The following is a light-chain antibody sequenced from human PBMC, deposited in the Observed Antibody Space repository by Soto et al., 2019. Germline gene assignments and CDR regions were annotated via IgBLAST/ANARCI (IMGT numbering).Light chain of an antibody. Sequence: QSVLTQPASVSGSPGQSITISCTGTSSDVGGYNYVSWYQQHPGKAPKLMIYDVSNRPSGVSNRFSGSKSGNTASLTISGLRAEEEAAYYCSSYTSSSTLGVFGGGTKLTV. CDR3: SSYTSSSTLGV. CDR2: DVS. V-gene: IGLV2-14*01. CDR1: SSDVGGYNY. J-gene: IGLJ3*02.